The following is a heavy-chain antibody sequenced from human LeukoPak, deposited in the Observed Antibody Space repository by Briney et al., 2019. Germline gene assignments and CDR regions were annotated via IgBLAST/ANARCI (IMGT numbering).Heavy chain of an antibody. CDR2: LFSGGDT. J-gene: IGHJ4*01. Sequence: PGGSLRLSCTASGFSFSRYYMSWVRQAPGKGLEWISVLFSGGDTYYADSVKDRFGVSRDSSSETLFLQMNGLRVDDTAVYYCARQGFDSGFDYWGHGTTVTVSS. V-gene: IGHV3-66*04. CDR1: GFSFSRYY. CDR3: ARQGFDSGFDY. D-gene: IGHD2-21*01.